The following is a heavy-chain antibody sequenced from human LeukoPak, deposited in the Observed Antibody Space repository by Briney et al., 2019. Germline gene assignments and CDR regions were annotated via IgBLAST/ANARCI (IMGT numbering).Heavy chain of an antibody. CDR3: AKRAIDSSGYDYYFDY. V-gene: IGHV3-23*01. CDR1: GFTFSNYG. Sequence: GGTLRLSCAASGFTFSNYGMSWVRQAPGKGLEWVSTISRGGVTTYYADSVKGRFTISRDNSKNTVYLQMNRLRAEDTAIYYCAKRAIDSSGYDYYFDYWGQGTLVTVSS. D-gene: IGHD3-22*01. CDR2: ISRGGVTT. J-gene: IGHJ4*02.